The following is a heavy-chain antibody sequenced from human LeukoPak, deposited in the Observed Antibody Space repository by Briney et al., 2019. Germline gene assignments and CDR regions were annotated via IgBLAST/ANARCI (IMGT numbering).Heavy chain of an antibody. CDR3: ARGERYFDWLFPFDY. Sequence: PSETLSLTCTVSGYSISSGYYWGWIRQPPGKGLEWVGSIYHSGSTYYNPSLKSRVTISVDTSKNQFSLKLSSVTAADTAVYYCARGERYFDWLFPFDYWGQGTLVTVSS. V-gene: IGHV4-38-2*02. D-gene: IGHD3-9*01. J-gene: IGHJ4*02. CDR1: GYSISSGYY. CDR2: IYHSGST.